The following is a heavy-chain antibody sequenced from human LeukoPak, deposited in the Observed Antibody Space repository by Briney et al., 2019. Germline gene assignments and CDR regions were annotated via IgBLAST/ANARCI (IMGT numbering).Heavy chain of an antibody. CDR1: GFTFSSYA. J-gene: IGHJ4*02. D-gene: IGHD6-6*01. CDR3: ARHDRWIAARGFD. V-gene: IGHV4-34*01. CDR2: ISHSGTT. Sequence: GSLRLSCAASGFTFSSYAMSWVRQSPGKGLEWIGDISHSGTTNYNPSLKSRVTISVDTSKNQFSLKLSSVTAADTAVYYCARHDRWIAARGFDWGQGTLVTVSS.